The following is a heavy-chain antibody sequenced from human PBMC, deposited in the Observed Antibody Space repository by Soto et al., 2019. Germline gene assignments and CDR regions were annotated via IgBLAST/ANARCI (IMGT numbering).Heavy chain of an antibody. CDR1: GYPFGGYA. CDR2: VSAHTGDS. J-gene: IGHJ4*02. CDR3: ARPSTSYGDYGWSLAY. D-gene: IGHD4-17*01. Sequence: QVQLVQSGAEVKKPGASVKVSCKASGYPFGGYAIGWVRQAPGQGLEWMGWVSAHTGDSGYAQRFQGRVTLPTETSTSTAYMELRGLRSDDTAGDYCARPSTSYGDYGWSLAYWGQGTLVTVSS. V-gene: IGHV1-18*01.